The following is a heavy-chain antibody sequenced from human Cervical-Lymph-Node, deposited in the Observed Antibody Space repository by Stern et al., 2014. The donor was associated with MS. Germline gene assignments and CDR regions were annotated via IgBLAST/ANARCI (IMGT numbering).Heavy chain of an antibody. J-gene: IGHJ4*02. D-gene: IGHD6-25*01. Sequence: EVQLVESGGVVVQPGGSLRLSCAASGFGFDDYTMHWVRQVPGKGLEWVSLISWDGVITHYAGSVKGRFTVSRDNSRNSLYLQMNSLITEDTALYYCGKGNRGFYIDYWGQGTLVTVSS. CDR3: GKGNRGFYIDY. CDR1: GFGFDDYT. CDR2: ISWDGVIT. V-gene: IGHV3-43*01.